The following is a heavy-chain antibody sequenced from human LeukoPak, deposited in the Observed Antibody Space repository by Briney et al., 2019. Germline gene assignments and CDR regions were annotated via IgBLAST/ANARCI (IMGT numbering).Heavy chain of an antibody. CDR3: ARDVSRPYYYDSSGYVY. Sequence: ASVKVSCKASGYTFTGYYMHWVRQAPGQGLEWMGRINPNSGGTNYAQKFQGRVTMTRDTSISTAYMELSRLRSDDTAVYYCARDVSRPYYYDSSGYVYWGQGTLVTVSS. V-gene: IGHV1-2*06. CDR2: INPNSGGT. J-gene: IGHJ4*02. D-gene: IGHD3-22*01. CDR1: GYTFTGYY.